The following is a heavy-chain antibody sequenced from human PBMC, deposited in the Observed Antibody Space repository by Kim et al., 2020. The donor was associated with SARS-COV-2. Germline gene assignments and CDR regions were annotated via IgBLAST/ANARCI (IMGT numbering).Heavy chain of an antibody. J-gene: IGHJ6*02. V-gene: IGHV4-39*01. D-gene: IGHD6-13*01. CDR1: GGSISSSSYY. CDR3: ASLYSSSWYNYYYYYGMDV. CDR2: IYYSGST. Sequence: SETLSLTCTVSGGSISSSSYYWGWIRQPPGKGLEWIGSIYYSGSTYYNPSLKSRVTISVDTSKNQFSLKLSSVTAADTAVYYCASLYSSSWYNYYYYYGMDVWGQGTTVTVSS.